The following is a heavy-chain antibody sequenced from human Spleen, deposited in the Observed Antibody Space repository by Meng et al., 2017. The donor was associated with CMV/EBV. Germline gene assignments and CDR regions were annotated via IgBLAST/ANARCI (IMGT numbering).Heavy chain of an antibody. D-gene: IGHD3-22*01. CDR1: GGSISSYY. V-gene: IGHV4-59*12. CDR2: IYYSGST. CDR3: ARVSYYYDSSGYYVRRVPYYYYGMDV. J-gene: IGHJ6*02. Sequence: SETLSLTCTVSGGSISSYYWSWIRQPPGKGLEWIGYIYYSGSTNYNPSLKSRVTISVDTSKNQFSLKLSSVTAADTAVYYCARVSYYYDSSGYYVRRVPYYYYGMDVWGQGTTVTVSS.